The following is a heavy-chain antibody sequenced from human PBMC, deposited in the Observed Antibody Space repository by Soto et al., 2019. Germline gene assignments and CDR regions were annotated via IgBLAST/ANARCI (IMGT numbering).Heavy chain of an antibody. CDR2: MDPNSGNT. Sequence: QVQLVQSGAEVKKPGASVKVSCKASGYTFTSYDINWVRQATGQGLEWMGWMDPNSGNTGYAQKFQGRVTMTRNTSRSTAYMELSSLRSEDTAVYYWAGEKTPCGMDAWGQWTMVRVSS. J-gene: IGHJ6*02. V-gene: IGHV1-8*01. CDR1: GYTFTSYD. CDR3: AGEKTPCGMDA.